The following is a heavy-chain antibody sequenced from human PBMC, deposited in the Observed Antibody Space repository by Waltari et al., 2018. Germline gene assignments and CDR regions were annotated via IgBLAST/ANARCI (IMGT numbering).Heavy chain of an antibody. J-gene: IGHJ6*03. Sequence: EVQLVESGGGLVKPGGSLRLSCAASGFTFSSYSMNWVRQAPGKGLEWVSSISSSSSYIYCADSVKGRFTISRDNAKNSLYLQMNSLRAEDTAVYYCARGGSSSAYYYYYMDVWGKGTTVTVSS. CDR3: ARGGSSSAYYYYYMDV. D-gene: IGHD6-6*01. CDR1: GFTFSSYS. CDR2: ISSSSSYI. V-gene: IGHV3-21*01.